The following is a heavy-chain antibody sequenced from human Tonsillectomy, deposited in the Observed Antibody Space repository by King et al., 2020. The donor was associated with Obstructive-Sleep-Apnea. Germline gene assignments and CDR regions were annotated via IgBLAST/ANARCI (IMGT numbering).Heavy chain of an antibody. J-gene: IGHJ3*02. CDR1: GGSISTYY. CDR3: ARRTQLLPLGDAIDI. Sequence: VQLQESGPGLVKPSETLSLTCTVSGGSISTYYWTWIRQPPGKGLEWIGYVYYSGSPNYNPSLKSRVTMVVDTSKNQFSLKLSSVSATDTSVYYCARRTQLLPLGDAIDIWGQGTMVTVSS. D-gene: IGHD2-2*01. CDR2: VYYSGSP. V-gene: IGHV4-59*08.